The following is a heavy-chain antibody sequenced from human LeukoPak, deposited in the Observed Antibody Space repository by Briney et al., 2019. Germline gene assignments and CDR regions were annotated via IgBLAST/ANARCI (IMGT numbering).Heavy chain of an antibody. CDR1: GGSFNGYY. V-gene: IGHV4-34*01. Sequence: PSETLSLTCAVYGGSFNGYYWSWIRQPPGKGLEWIGDINHSGSTNYNPSLKSRVTMSVDTSKNQFSLKVRSMTAADTAVYYCAREPDSGSYRGYFDYWGQGTLVTVSS. D-gene: IGHD1-26*01. J-gene: IGHJ4*02. CDR2: INHSGST. CDR3: AREPDSGSYRGYFDY.